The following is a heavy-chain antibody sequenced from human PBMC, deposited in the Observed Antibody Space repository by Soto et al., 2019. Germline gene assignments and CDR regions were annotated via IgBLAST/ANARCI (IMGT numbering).Heavy chain of an antibody. J-gene: IGHJ6*02. D-gene: IGHD4-17*01. CDR3: TTVGYGGYVYYYYYGMDV. Sequence: GGSLRLSCAASGFTFSNAWMSWVRQAPGKGLEWVGRIKSKTDGGTTDYAAPVKGRFTISRDDSKNTLYLQMNSLKTEDTAVYYCTTVGYGGYVYYYYYGMDVWGQGTTVTVSS. CDR2: IKSKTDGGTT. CDR1: GFTFSNAW. V-gene: IGHV3-15*01.